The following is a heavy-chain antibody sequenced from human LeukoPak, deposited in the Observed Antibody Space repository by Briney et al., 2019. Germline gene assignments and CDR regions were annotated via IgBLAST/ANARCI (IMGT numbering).Heavy chain of an antibody. CDR1: GFTFSDYS. CDR3: AREDTAMVRYFDY. J-gene: IGHJ4*02. V-gene: IGHV3-11*04. D-gene: IGHD5-18*01. CDR2: ISSSGSTI. Sequence: GGSLRLSCAASGFTFSDYSMSWIRQAPGQGLEWVSYISSSGSTIYYADAVKGRFTISRDNAKNSLYLQMNSLRAEDTAVYYCAREDTAMVRYFDYCGQGTLVTVSS.